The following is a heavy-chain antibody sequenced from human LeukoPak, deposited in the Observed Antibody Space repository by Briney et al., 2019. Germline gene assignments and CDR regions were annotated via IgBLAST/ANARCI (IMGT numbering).Heavy chain of an antibody. CDR1: GESVTAYY. D-gene: IGHD3-10*01. CDR2: VRHSGST. V-gene: IGHV4-34*01. Sequence: KPSQTLSLTCAVYGESVTAYYWTWIRQPPGKRREWIGEVRHSGSTNYNPSLKSRVTMSVDMSKNQFSLKLHSVTAADTAVYYCAGATATGTGRAFHYWAQGNLVPVSS. J-gene: IGHJ4*02. CDR3: AGATATGTGRAFHY.